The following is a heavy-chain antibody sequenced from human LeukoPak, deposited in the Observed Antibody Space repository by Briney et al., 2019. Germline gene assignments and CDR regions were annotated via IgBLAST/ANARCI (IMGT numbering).Heavy chain of an antibody. CDR3: AREAWSGAAIPWFDP. CDR2: ISRSGSVI. J-gene: IGHJ5*01. Sequence: GGSLTLSCAASGFIFGSFEMNWVRQAPGKGLDGVSYISRSGSVIYYTDSVKGRFTISRDKAKNSLYLQMNSLRAEDTAVYYCAREAWSGAAIPWFDPWGQGTLVTVSS. V-gene: IGHV3-48*03. CDR1: GFIFGSFE. D-gene: IGHD2-2*02.